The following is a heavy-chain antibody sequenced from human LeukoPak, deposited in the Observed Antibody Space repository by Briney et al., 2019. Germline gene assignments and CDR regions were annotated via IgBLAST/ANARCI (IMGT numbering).Heavy chain of an antibody. CDR2: INHSGSA. CDR1: GGSFSGYY. Sequence: PSETLSLTCAVYGGSFSGYYWSWIRQPPGKGLERIGEINHSGSANYNPSLKSRVTISVDTSKNQFSLKLSSVTAADTAVYYCAGAPLPYCSSTSCNRGYFDYWGQGTLVTVSS. V-gene: IGHV4-34*01. CDR3: AGAPLPYCSSTSCNRGYFDY. J-gene: IGHJ4*02. D-gene: IGHD2-2*01.